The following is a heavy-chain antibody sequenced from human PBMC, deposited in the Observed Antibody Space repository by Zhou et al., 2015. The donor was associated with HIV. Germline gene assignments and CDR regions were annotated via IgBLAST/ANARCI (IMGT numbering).Heavy chain of an antibody. CDR3: ARDRGGATRPGWRYFDV. D-gene: IGHD3-16*01. V-gene: IGHV1-2*02. CDR2: ISPNSGVT. Sequence: QVQLVQSGAEVKKPGASVKVSCKASGYTFTDSDMHWVRQAPGQGLEWMGWISPNSGVTNSAQKFQGRVTMTRDTSISTAYMELSRLRSDDTAVYYCARDRGGATRPGWRYFDVWGRGTLVTVSP. CDR1: GYTFTDSD. J-gene: IGHJ2*01.